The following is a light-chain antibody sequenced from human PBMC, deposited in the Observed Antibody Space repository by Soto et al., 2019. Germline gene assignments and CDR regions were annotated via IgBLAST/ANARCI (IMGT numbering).Light chain of an antibody. Sequence: QSALTQPASVSESPGQSITISCTGTSSDVGGYNLVSWYQQHPGKAPKLMIYEGNKRPSGVSNRFSGSKSGNTASLTISGLQAEDEADYYCSSYASGSTSVLFGGGTKLTVL. CDR1: SSDVGGYNL. CDR3: SSYASGSTSVL. J-gene: IGLJ2*01. CDR2: EGN. V-gene: IGLV2-23*01.